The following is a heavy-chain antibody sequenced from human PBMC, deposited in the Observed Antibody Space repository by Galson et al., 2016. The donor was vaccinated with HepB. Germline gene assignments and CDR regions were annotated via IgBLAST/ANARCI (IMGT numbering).Heavy chain of an antibody. CDR2: RRNNANSYST. D-gene: IGHD2-2*01. CDR1: GFIFSDHY. Sequence: SLRLSCAASGFIFSDHYMDWVRQAPGKGLEWIGRRRNNANSYSTEYAASVKGRFTISRYYSKNSLYLQMNSLKIDYTAVYYFTRWCPSSKYAMDVCCKGTLHDSREVSNTTRYLKKQRLEVDDAAVWYCTRWGASSKYAMDVWGQGTTVTVSS. J-gene: IGHJ6*02. V-gene: IGHV3-72*01. CDR3: TRWCPSSKYAMDVCCKGTLHDSREVSNTTRYLKKQRLEVDDAAVWYCTRWGASSKYAMDV.